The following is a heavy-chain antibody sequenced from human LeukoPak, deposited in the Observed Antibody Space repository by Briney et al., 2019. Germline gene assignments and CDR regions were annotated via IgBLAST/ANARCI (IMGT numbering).Heavy chain of an antibody. CDR1: GSTFRIFT. Sequence: GGSRGLPWEASGSTFRIFTTNGAPRPPGRGREWVSYSSSSSSYIYYADSVKGRFNISRDNAKNSLYLQMNSLRAEDTAVYYCARLVTTHYFDYWGQGTLVTVSS. CDR2: SSSSSSYI. D-gene: IGHD4-17*01. CDR3: ARLVTTHYFDY. V-gene: IGHV3-21*01. J-gene: IGHJ4*02.